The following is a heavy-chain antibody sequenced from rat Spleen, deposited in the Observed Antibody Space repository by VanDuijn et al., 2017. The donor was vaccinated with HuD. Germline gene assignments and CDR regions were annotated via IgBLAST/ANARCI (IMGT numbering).Heavy chain of an antibody. D-gene: IGHD4-1*01. CDR3: TTGLH. CDR2: MSHDGGGT. Sequence: EVQLVESDGDLVQPGRSLKLSCVGSGFTFSDYYMAWVRQAPTKGLEWVASMSHDGGGTYYRDSVKDRFTISRDNAKSSLYLQMDSLRSEDTATYYCTTGLHWGQGVMVTVSS. J-gene: IGHJ2*01. V-gene: IGHV5-20*01. CDR1: GFTFSDYY.